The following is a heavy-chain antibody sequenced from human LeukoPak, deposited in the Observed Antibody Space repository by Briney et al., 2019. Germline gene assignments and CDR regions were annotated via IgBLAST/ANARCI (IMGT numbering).Heavy chain of an antibody. CDR3: ARAPLYYYDSSGYWFDY. CDR2: IYYSGST. D-gene: IGHD3-22*01. J-gene: IGHJ4*02. Sequence: SQTLSLTCTVSGGSISSGGYYWSWIRQHPGKGLEWIGYIYYSGSTYYNPSLKSRVTISVDTSKNQFSLKLSSVTAADTAVYYCARAPLYYYDSSGYWFDYWGQGTLVTVSS. V-gene: IGHV4-31*03. CDR1: GGSISSGGYY.